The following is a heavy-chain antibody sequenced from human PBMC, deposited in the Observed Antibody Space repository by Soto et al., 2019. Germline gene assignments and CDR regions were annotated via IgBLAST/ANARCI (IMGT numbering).Heavy chain of an antibody. J-gene: IGHJ6*02. V-gene: IGHV3-74*01. D-gene: IGHD6-13*01. CDR3: ARGDIAAETFFYYYGMDL. CDR1: GFTLNNYW. CDR2: INGDATST. Sequence: QLVESGGSLVQPGGSLRLSCAASGFTLNNYWMHWVRQAPGMGLVWVSRINGDATSTSYADSVKGRFTISRDNARNTLYLQMNRLRAEDTALYYCARGDIAAETFFYYYGMDLWGQWTTVTVS.